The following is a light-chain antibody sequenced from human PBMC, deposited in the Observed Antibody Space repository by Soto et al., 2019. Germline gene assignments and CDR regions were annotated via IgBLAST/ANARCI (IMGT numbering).Light chain of an antibody. Sequence: QSVLTQPPSVSAAPGQKVTISCSGSSSNIGNNYVSWYQQLPGTAPKLLIYDNNKRPSGIPARFSGSKSGTSATLGITGLQTGDEADYYCGTWDSSLSAAVFGGGTKVTVL. CDR3: GTWDSSLSAAV. CDR2: DNN. V-gene: IGLV1-51*01. CDR1: SSNIGNNY. J-gene: IGLJ3*02.